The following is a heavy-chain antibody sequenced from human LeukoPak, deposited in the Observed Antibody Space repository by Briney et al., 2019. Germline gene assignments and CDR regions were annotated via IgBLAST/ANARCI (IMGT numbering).Heavy chain of an antibody. V-gene: IGHV3-30-3*01. CDR2: ISYDGSNK. CDR3: AKDGDDDYGDYFDY. J-gene: IGHJ4*02. CDR1: GFTFSSYA. Sequence: GGSLRLSCAASGFTFSSYAMHWVRQAPGKGLEWVAVISYDGSNKYYADSVKGRFTISRDNSKNTLYLQMNSLRAEDTAVYYCAKDGDDDYGDYFDYWGQGTLVTVSS. D-gene: IGHD4-17*01.